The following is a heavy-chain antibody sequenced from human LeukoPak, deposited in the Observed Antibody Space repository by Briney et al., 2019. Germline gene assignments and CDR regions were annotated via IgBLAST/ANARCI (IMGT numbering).Heavy chain of an antibody. J-gene: IGHJ3*02. CDR3: ARGPFDRYCSSTSCPGAFDI. D-gene: IGHD2-2*01. Sequence: GGSLRPSCAASGFTFSSYGMHWVRQAPGKGLEWVAVIWYDGSNKYYADSVKGRFTISRDNSKNTLYLQMNSLRAEDTAVYYCARGPFDRYCSSTSCPGAFDIWGQGTMVTVSS. CDR2: IWYDGSNK. CDR1: GFTFSSYG. V-gene: IGHV3-33*01.